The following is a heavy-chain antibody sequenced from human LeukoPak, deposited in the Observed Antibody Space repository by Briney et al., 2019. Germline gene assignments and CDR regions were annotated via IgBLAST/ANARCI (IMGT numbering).Heavy chain of an antibody. CDR2: NSAYNGNT. J-gene: IGHJ6*02. D-gene: IGHD3-9*01. Sequence: ASVKVSCTASGYTFTSYGISWVRQAPGQRLEWLGWNSAYNGNTNYAQKLQGRVTMTTDTSTSTAYMELRRLRSDDTAVYYCARAVLRYFDWLFLGNYYYGMDVWGQGTTVTVSS. CDR3: ARAVLRYFDWLFLGNYYYGMDV. V-gene: IGHV1-18*01. CDR1: GYTFTSYG.